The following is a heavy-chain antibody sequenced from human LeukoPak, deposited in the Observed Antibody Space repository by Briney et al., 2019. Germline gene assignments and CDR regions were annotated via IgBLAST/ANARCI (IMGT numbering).Heavy chain of an antibody. Sequence: GGSLRLSCAASGFSVGGYWMHWVRQGPGMGLLWVSRINGVGSSISYADSVKGRFSISRDNAKNTLYLQMNSLRAEDTAVYYCTRGASGYGNFDYWGQGTLVTVSS. D-gene: IGHD5-12*01. V-gene: IGHV3-74*01. CDR2: INGVGSSI. CDR3: TRGASGYGNFDY. J-gene: IGHJ4*02. CDR1: GFSVGGYW.